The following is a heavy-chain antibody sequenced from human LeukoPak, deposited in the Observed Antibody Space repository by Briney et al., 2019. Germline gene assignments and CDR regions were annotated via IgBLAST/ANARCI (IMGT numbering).Heavy chain of an antibody. Sequence: PGGSLRLSCAASGFTFSSYWMHWVRQAPGKGLEWVSSISSSSSYIYYADSVKGRFTISRDNAKNSLYLQMNSLRAEDTAVYYCAREVDACGMCFDYWGQGTLVTVSS. CDR2: ISSSSSYI. CDR3: AREVDACGMCFDY. CDR1: GFTFSSYW. V-gene: IGHV3-21*01. D-gene: IGHD1-14*01. J-gene: IGHJ4*02.